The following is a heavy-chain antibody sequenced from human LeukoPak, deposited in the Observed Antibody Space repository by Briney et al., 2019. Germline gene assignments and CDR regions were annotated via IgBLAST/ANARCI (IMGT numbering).Heavy chain of an antibody. J-gene: IGHJ5*02. CDR3: ARDAGWFDP. CDR1: GFTFSSYA. CDR2: ISYDGSNK. Sequence: GGSLRLSCAASGFTFSSYAMHWVRQAPGKGLEWVAVISYDGSNKYYADSVKGRFTISRDNSKNTLYLQMNSLRAEDTAVYYCARDAGWFDPWGQGTLVIVSS. V-gene: IGHV3-30-3*01.